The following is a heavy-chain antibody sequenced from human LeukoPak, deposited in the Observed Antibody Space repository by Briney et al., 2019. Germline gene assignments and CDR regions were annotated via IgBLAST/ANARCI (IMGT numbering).Heavy chain of an antibody. V-gene: IGHV3-64D*06. Sequence: GGSLRLSCSASGFTLSVSAMHGVRQPPGKGLECVSVISNNGGNIYYADSVKGGFSISRDNSKNKLYLQTSSLRADDTAVYYCVKGSYDSSSYYTDRCFYYWGQGTLVTVSS. CDR3: VKGSYDSSSYYTDRCFYY. CDR1: GFTLSVSA. D-gene: IGHD3-22*01. CDR2: ISNNGGNI. J-gene: IGHJ4*02.